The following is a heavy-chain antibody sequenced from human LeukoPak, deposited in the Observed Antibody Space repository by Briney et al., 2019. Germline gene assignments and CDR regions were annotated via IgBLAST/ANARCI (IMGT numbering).Heavy chain of an antibody. CDR2: IYYSGST. V-gene: IGHV4-59*01. CDR3: ASVTTVTTKGHGAFDI. D-gene: IGHD4-17*01. Sequence: SKTLSLTCTVSGGSISSYYWSWIRQPPGKGLEWIGYIYYSGSTNYNPSLKSRVTISVDTSKNQFSLKLSSVTAADTAVYYCASVTTVTTKGHGAFDIWGQGTMVTVSS. CDR1: GGSISSYY. J-gene: IGHJ3*02.